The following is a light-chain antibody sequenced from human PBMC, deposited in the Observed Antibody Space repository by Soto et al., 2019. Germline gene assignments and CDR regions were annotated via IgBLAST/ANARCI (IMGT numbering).Light chain of an antibody. CDR3: QQGYTSAIT. J-gene: IGKJ5*01. CDR2: TAS. CDR1: QSINSW. V-gene: IGKV1-39*01. Sequence: IPCRASQSINSWLDWFQQKPGQAPKLLIYTASNLESGVPSRFSGSGSGTDFTLTVNSLQPEDFATYYCQQGYTSAITFGQGTRLEIK.